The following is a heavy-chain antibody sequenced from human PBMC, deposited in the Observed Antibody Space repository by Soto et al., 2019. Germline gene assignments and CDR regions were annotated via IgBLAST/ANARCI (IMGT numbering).Heavy chain of an antibody. Sequence: EVQLLESGGGLIQPRGSLRLSCATFGFGLSNYAMSWVRQAPGKGLEWVSGFGVDYVTYYADSVRGRFTISRDNSKNTQYLQMNSLRAEDTALYYCAKAKDSFDHTGPDQWGQGTLVTVSS. CDR2: FGVDYVT. D-gene: IGHD2-8*02. J-gene: IGHJ4*02. CDR3: AKAKDSFDHTGPDQ. V-gene: IGHV3-23*01. CDR1: GFGLSNYA.